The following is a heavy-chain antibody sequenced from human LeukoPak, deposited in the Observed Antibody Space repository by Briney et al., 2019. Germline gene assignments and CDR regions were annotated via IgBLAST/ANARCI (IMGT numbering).Heavy chain of an antibody. V-gene: IGHV5-51*01. Sequence: GESLKISFKGSGYSFTSYWIGWVRQMPGNGLEWMGIIYPGDSDTRYSPSFQGQVTISADKSISTVYLQWSSLKASDTAMYYCATHSGSYALDYWGQGTLVTVSS. J-gene: IGHJ4*02. CDR2: IYPGDSDT. D-gene: IGHD1-26*01. CDR1: GYSFTSYW. CDR3: ATHSGSYALDY.